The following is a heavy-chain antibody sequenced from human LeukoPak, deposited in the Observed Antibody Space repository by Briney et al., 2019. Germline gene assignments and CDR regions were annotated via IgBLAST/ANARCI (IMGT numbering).Heavy chain of an antibody. D-gene: IGHD2-2*01. CDR2: INPNSGGT. Sequence: GASVKVSCKASGYTFTGYYMHWVRQAPGQGLEWMGWINPNSGGTNYAQKFQGRVTMTRDTSISTAYMELSRLRSDDTAVYYCARSHFIVVVPAATPGDYWGQGTLVTVSS. J-gene: IGHJ4*02. CDR3: ARSHFIVVVPAATPGDY. V-gene: IGHV1-2*02. CDR1: GYTFTGYY.